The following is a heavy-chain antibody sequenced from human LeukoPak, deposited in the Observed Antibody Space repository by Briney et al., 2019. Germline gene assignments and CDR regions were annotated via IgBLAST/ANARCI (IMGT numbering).Heavy chain of an antibody. D-gene: IGHD6-13*01. V-gene: IGHV1-69*05. CDR1: GGTFSSYA. Sequence: SVKVSCKASGGTFSSYAISWVRQAPGQGLEWMGRIIPIFGTANYAQKFQGRVTITTDESTSTAYMELSSLRPEDTAVYYCARDLLGLGLAAAGTENWFDPWGQGTLVTVSS. CDR3: ARDLLGLGLAAAGTENWFDP. J-gene: IGHJ5*02. CDR2: IIPIFGTA.